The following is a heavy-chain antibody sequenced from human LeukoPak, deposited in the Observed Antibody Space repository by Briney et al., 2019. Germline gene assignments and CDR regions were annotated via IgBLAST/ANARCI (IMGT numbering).Heavy chain of an antibody. CDR2: IYYSGST. J-gene: IGHJ6*03. CDR1: GGSISSSSYY. Sequence: TSETLSLTCTVSGGSISSSSYYWGWIRQPPGKGLEWIGSIYYSGSTYYNPSLKSRVTISVDTSKNQFSLKLSSVTAADTAVYYCARGDDVVVTAIQHYYYYVDVWGKGTTVTVSS. CDR3: ARGDDVVVTAIQHYYYYVDV. D-gene: IGHD2-21*02. V-gene: IGHV4-39*01.